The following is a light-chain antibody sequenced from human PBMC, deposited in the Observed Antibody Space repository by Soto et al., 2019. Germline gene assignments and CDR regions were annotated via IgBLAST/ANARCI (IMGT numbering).Light chain of an antibody. Sequence: EIVLTQSPGTLSLSPGERATLSCRASQSVSSSYLVWYQQRPGQPPRLLIYGTSNRAAGIPDRFTGTGSGTDFTLTIYRLEPEDSAVYYCQQYGSSALTFSGGTKV. V-gene: IGKV3-20*01. CDR2: GTS. CDR3: QQYGSSALT. J-gene: IGKJ4*01. CDR1: QSVSSSY.